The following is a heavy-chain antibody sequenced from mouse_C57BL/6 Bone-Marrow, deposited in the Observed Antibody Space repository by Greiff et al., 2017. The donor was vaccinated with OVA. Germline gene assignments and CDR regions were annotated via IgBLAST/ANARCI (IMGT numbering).Heavy chain of an antibody. CDR2: FDPNSGGT. D-gene: IGHD2-4*01. V-gene: IGHV1-72*01. CDR3: ARDDFPYFDD. Sequence: QVQLQQPGAELVKPGASVKLSCKASGYTFTSYWMHWVKQRPGRGLEWIGRFDPNSGGTKYNEKFKGKATLTVDKPSSTAYMQISGLTSEDSAVYCCARDDFPYFDDWGQGTTLTVSS. J-gene: IGHJ2*01. CDR1: GYTFTSYW.